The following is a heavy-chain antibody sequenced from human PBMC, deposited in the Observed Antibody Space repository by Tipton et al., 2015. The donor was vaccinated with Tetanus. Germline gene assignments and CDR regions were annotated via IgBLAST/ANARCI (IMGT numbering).Heavy chain of an antibody. D-gene: IGHD3-3*01. CDR1: GFSFSGSD. CDR3: ASPRAAFWSGYYLGMGNYYYGMDV. V-gene: IGHV3-73*01. CDR2: IRSKATSFAT. J-gene: IGHJ6*02. Sequence: SLRLSCAASGFSFSGSDMHWVRQASGKGLEWVGRIRSKATSFATAHGASVKGRFTISRDDSVNTAYLQMNSLKTEDTAVYYCASPRAAFWSGYYLGMGNYYYGMDVWGQGTTVTVSS.